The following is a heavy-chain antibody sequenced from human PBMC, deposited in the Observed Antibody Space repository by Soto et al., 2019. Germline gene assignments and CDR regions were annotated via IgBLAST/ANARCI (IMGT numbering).Heavy chain of an antibody. D-gene: IGHD6-19*01. J-gene: IGHJ4*02. CDR1: GYSFLYYA. CDR2: ISPYNANT. CDR3: AVRGSDTSKGLLG. Sequence: QVQLVQSGGEVREPGASVKVSCKASGYSFLYYAISWVRQAPGQGLEWLGWISPYNANTKYGERVQGRVTITTDTATSTAYLELRSLTSDDTAVYYSAVRGSDTSKGLLGWGQGTLVTVSS. V-gene: IGHV1-18*01.